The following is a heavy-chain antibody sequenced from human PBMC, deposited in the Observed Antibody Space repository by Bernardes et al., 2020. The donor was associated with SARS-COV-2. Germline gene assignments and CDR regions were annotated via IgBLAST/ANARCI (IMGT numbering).Heavy chain of an antibody. J-gene: IGHJ4*01. D-gene: IGHD2-15*01. CDR2: ISGKTNTR. V-gene: IGHV3-23*01. Sequence: GSLRPSCRASGFIFDDYAMSWVRQSPGRGLEWVSAISGKTNTRYYANSVEGRFTISRDNSKDTLYLEMNNLGADDTGLYYCAKDPCHDGGCHTIFDSWGRGTLVTVSS. CDR3: AKDPCHDGGCHTIFDS. CDR1: GFIFDDYA.